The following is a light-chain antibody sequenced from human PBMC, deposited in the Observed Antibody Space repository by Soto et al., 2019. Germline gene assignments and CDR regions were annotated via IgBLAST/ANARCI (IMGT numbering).Light chain of an antibody. J-gene: IGLJ2*01. Sequence: QSALTQPPSASGSPGQSVTISCTGTSSDVGGYNFVSWYQQHPGKAPKLMIYEVNNRPSGVPDRFSGSKSGNTASLTVSGLQAEDEADYYCSSYAGSNHVLFGGGTKVTVL. CDR3: SSYAGSNHVL. CDR2: EVN. CDR1: SSDVGGYNF. V-gene: IGLV2-8*01.